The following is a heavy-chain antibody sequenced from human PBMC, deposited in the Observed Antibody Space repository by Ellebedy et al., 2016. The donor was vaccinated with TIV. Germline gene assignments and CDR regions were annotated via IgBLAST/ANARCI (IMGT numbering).Heavy chain of an antibody. J-gene: IGHJ4*02. CDR3: ARQYNYGTSGYYVDY. CDR2: IYHNGNT. V-gene: IGHV4-59*08. CDR1: GGSISRYY. D-gene: IGHD3-22*01. Sequence: MPSETLSLTCTVSGGSISRYYWSWIRQPPGKGLEWSGYIYHNGNTNYNPSLKSRVTISVDTSKNQFSLKLSSVTAADTAVYYCARQYNYGTSGYYVDYWGQGTLLTVSS.